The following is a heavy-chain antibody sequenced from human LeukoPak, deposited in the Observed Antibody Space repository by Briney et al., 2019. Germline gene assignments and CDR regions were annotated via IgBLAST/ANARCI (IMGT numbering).Heavy chain of an antibody. CDR2: INWNGASI. D-gene: IGHD5-24*01. CDR3: AKGRYYYYYMDV. J-gene: IGHJ6*03. CDR1: GFTFDDFA. Sequence: GGSLRLSCAASGFTFDDFAMSWVRQAPGKGLEWVSGINWNGASIGYADSVKGRFTISRDNARNSLYLQMNSLRAEDTAVYYCAKGRYYYYYMDVWGKGTTVTVSS. V-gene: IGHV3-20*04.